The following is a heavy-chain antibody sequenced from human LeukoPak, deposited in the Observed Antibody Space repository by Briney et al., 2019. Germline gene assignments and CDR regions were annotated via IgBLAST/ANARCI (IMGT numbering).Heavy chain of an antibody. D-gene: IGHD5-24*01. J-gene: IGHJ4*02. CDR1: GYTFTGYY. V-gene: IGHV1-2*02. Sequence: ASVKVSCKASGYTFTGYYMHWVRQAPGQGLEWMGWINPNSGGTNYAQKFQGRVTMTRDTSISTAYMELSSLRSEDTAVYYCARRLRTDGYNYGGDYWGQGTLVTVSS. CDR3: ARRLRTDGYNYGGDY. CDR2: INPNSGGT.